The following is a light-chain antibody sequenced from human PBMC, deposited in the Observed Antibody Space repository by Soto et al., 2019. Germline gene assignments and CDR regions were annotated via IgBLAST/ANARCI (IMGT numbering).Light chain of an antibody. V-gene: IGKV1-5*03. CDR1: QTFSSS. CDR3: QQYDSYSPYT. CDR2: KAS. Sequence: DIQMTQFPPTLSASIGDRVTITCRARQTFSSSLAWYQQKPGKAPKLLIYKASTLETGVQSRVSASGSGTEFTLTISSLQPDDFATHYCQQYDSYSPYTFGQGTSLEIK. J-gene: IGKJ2*01.